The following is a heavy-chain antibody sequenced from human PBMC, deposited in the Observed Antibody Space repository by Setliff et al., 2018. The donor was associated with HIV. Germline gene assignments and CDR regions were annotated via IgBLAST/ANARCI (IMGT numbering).Heavy chain of an antibody. J-gene: IGHJ4*02. Sequence: SVKVSCKASGGTFSSYAISWVRQAPGQGLDWMGGIIPVFGTTNYAQKFQGRVTITADESTSTAYTELSSLRSEDTAVYYCARGGVYYYDSSGWSMDYWGQGTLVTSPQ. D-gene: IGHD3-22*01. CDR2: IIPVFGTT. CDR1: GGTFSSYA. CDR3: ARGGVYYYDSSGWSMDY. V-gene: IGHV1-69*13.